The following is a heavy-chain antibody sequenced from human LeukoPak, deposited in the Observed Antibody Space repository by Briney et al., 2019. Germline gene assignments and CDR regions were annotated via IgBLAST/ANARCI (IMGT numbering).Heavy chain of an antibody. D-gene: IGHD3-10*01. CDR2: IKQDGSEK. CDR1: GFTFSSYW. J-gene: IGHJ4*02. Sequence: GGSLRLSCAASGFTFSSYWMSWVRQAPGRGLEWVANIKQDGSEKYYVDSVKGRFTISRDNAKNSLYLQTNSLRAEDTAVYYCASSGSYLTHDYWGQGTLVTVSS. CDR3: ASSGSYLTHDY. V-gene: IGHV3-7*01.